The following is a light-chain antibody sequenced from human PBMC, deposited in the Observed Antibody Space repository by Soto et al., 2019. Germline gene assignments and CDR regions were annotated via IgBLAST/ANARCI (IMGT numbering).Light chain of an antibody. J-gene: IGKJ5*01. V-gene: IGKV3-20*01. CDR1: QSVSSSY. CDR3: QQYGGSPAIT. CDR2: GAS. Sequence: EIVLTQSPGTLSLSPGERATLSFRASQSVSSSYLAWYQQKPGQAPRLLIYGASSRATGIPDRFRASASGTDFTLTISRLEPEDFAVYFCQQYGGSPAITFGQGTRLEIK.